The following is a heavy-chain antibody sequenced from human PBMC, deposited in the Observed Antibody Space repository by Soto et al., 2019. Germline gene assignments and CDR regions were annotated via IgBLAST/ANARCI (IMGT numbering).Heavy chain of an antibody. Sequence: SSETLSLTCTVSGASVTSISYYWGWIRQPPGKGLEWIGSMYHSGSTYFNPSLKSRVTLSVDTSKNQFSLKLSSVTAADTAVYYCARVVVVAATGYDYYYGMDVWGQGTTVTVSS. J-gene: IGHJ6*02. D-gene: IGHD2-15*01. V-gene: IGHV4-39*01. CDR2: MYHSGST. CDR1: GASVTSISYY. CDR3: ARVVVVAATGYDYYYGMDV.